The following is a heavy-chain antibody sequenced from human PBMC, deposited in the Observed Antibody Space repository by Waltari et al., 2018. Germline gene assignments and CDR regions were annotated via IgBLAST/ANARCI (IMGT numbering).Heavy chain of an antibody. Sequence: QLQLQESGPGLVKPSETLSLTCTVSGGSISSSSYYWGWLRQPPGKGLEWIGSIYYSGSTYYNPSLKSRVTISVDTSKNQFSLKLSSVTAADTAVYYCARKWGIAAAGMVDYWGQGTLVTVSS. J-gene: IGHJ4*02. CDR1: GGSISSSSYY. D-gene: IGHD6-13*01. CDR2: IYYSGST. V-gene: IGHV4-39*01. CDR3: ARKWGIAAAGMVDY.